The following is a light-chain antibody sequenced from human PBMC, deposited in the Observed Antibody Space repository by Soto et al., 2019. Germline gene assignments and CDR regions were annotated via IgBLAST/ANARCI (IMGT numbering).Light chain of an antibody. J-gene: IGKJ4*01. CDR2: DAS. CDR1: QSVSSY. Sequence: EIVLTQSPATLSLTPGERATLSCRASQSVSSYLAWYQQKPGQAPRLLIYDASNRATGIPARFSGSGSGTDFTLIISSLEPEDFAVYYCQQRSIPLTFGGGTKVDIK. CDR3: QQRSIPLT. V-gene: IGKV3-11*01.